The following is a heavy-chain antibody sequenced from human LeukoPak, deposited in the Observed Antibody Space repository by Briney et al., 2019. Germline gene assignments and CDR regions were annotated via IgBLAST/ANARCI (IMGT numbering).Heavy chain of an antibody. CDR3: ARGCIAVAGTCGWGFGNY. J-gene: IGHJ4*02. CDR1: GYTFTGYY. V-gene: IGHV1-2*02. CDR2: INPNSGGT. D-gene: IGHD6-19*01. Sequence: ASVKVSCKASGYTFTGYYMHWARQAPGQGLEWMGWINPNSGGTNYAQKFQGRVTMTRDTSISTAYMELSSLRSDDTAVYFCARGCIAVAGTCGWGFGNYWGQGTLVTVSS.